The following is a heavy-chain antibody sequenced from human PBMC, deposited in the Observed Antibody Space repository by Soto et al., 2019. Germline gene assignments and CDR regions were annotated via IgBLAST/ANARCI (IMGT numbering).Heavy chain of an antibody. CDR3: AREGLDSSGWYEDAFDI. J-gene: IGHJ3*02. V-gene: IGHV4-59*01. CDR2: IYYSGST. D-gene: IGHD6-19*01. Sequence: SETLSLTCTVSGGSISSYYWSWIRQPPGKGLEWIGYIYYSGSTNYNPSLKSRVTISVDTSKNQFSPKLSSVTAADTAVYYCAREGLDSSGWYEDAFDIWGQGTMVTV. CDR1: GGSISSYY.